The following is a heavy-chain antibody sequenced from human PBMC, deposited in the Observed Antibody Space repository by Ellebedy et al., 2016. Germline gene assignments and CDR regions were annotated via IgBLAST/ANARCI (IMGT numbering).Heavy chain of an antibody. CDR3: AREEYGDYPSLDY. D-gene: IGHD4-17*01. V-gene: IGHV1-2*02. CDR2: INPNSGGS. Sequence: ASVKVSXXASGYTFTGYYLHWVRQAPGQGLEWMGWINPNSGGSNYAQKFQGRVTMTWDTSISTACMEVSRLRSDDTAVYYCAREEYGDYPSLDYWGQGTLVTVSS. J-gene: IGHJ4*02. CDR1: GYTFTGYY.